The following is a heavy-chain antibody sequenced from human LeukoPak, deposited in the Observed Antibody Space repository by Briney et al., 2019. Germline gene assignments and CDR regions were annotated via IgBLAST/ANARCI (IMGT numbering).Heavy chain of an antibody. Sequence: PSETLFLTCSVSGASISAYYWSWIRQPPGKGLEWIGYIHYSGTINYNPSLMSRVTISVDSSKNQFSLRLSSVTAADTAVYFCARGHKGLEVWGQGATVTVSS. J-gene: IGHJ6*02. CDR3: ARGHKGLEV. CDR1: GASISAYY. CDR2: IHYSGTI. V-gene: IGHV4-59*01.